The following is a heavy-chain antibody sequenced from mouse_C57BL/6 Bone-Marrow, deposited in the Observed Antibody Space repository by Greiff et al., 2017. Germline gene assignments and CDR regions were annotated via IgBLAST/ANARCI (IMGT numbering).Heavy chain of an antibody. J-gene: IGHJ4*01. CDR1: GYTFTSYW. Sequence: EVQLQQSGTVLARPGASVKMSCKTSGYTFTSYWMHWVKQRPGQGLEWIGAIYPGNSDTSYNQKFKGKAKLTAVTSASTAYMELSSLTNEDSAGYYCTRRRVYFYAMDYWGQGTSVTVSS. V-gene: IGHV1-5*01. CDR2: IYPGNSDT. CDR3: TRRRVYFYAMDY.